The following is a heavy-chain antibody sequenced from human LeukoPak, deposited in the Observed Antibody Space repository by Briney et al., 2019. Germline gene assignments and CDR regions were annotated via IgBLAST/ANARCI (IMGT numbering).Heavy chain of an antibody. J-gene: IGHJ6*03. V-gene: IGHV3-30*02. CDR1: GFTFSSYG. CDR3: AKVPHYDSSAPYYYYYMDV. D-gene: IGHD3-22*01. Sequence: PGGSLRLSCAASGFTFSSYGMHWVRQAPGTGLEWVAFIRYDGSNKYYADSVKGRFTISRDNSKNTLYLQMNSLRAEDTAVYYCAKVPHYDSSAPYYYYYMDVWGKGTTVTISS. CDR2: IRYDGSNK.